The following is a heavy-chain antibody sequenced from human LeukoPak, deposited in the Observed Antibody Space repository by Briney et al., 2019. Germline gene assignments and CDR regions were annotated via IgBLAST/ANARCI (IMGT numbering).Heavy chain of an antibody. CDR1: GFTFSSYG. CDR3: ARDRYITMVRGAPDYGMDV. J-gene: IGHJ6*02. Sequence: GGSLRLSCAASGFTFSSYGMHWVRQAPGKGLEWVAVIWYDGSNKYYADSVKGRFTISRDNSKNTLYLQMNSLRAEDTAVYYCARDRYITMVRGAPDYGMDVWGQGTTVTVSS. V-gene: IGHV3-33*01. CDR2: IWYDGSNK. D-gene: IGHD3-10*01.